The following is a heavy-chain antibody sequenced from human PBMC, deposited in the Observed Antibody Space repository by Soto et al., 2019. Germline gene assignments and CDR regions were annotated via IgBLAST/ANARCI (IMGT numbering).Heavy chain of an antibody. CDR3: AWGGFADFDY. V-gene: IGHV3-30*19. CDR2: ISSDGNEM. D-gene: IGHD3-10*01. CDR1: GFTFSNDG. Sequence: QVLLVESGGGVVQPGRSLRLSCAASGFTFSNDGMHWVRQAPGKALEWVAVISSDGNEMYYGESVRGRFTISRDSSKDTFYLQMNSLRPEDTAVYYCAWGGFADFDYWGQGTLVTVSS. J-gene: IGHJ4*02.